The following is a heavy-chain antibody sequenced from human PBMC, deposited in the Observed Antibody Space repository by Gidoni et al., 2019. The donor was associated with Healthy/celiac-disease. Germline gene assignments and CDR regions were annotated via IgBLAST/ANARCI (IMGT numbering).Heavy chain of an antibody. V-gene: IGHV4-39*01. Sequence: QLQLQASGPGLVQPSETLSLTCTVSGGSISSSSYYWGWIRQPPGKGLEWIGSIYYSGITYYNPSLKSRVTISVDTSKNQFSLKLSSVTAADTAVYYCARWTTIFGVVTFNYFDYWGQGTLVTVSS. CDR1: GGSISSSSYY. J-gene: IGHJ4*02. CDR2: IYYSGIT. CDR3: ARWTTIFGVVTFNYFDY. D-gene: IGHD3-3*01.